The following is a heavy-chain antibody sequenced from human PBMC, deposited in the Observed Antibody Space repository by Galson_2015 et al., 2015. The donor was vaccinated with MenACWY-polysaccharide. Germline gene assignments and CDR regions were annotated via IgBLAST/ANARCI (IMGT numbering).Heavy chain of an antibody. J-gene: IGHJ3*02. CDR3: AKSSNGDYVWGAFDI. CDR1: GFAYSAHA. CDR2: ITGGGDST. V-gene: IGHV3-23*01. D-gene: IGHD4-17*01. Sequence: SLRLSCAVAGFAYSAHAMSWVRQAPGKGLQWVSGITGGGDSTYYADSMKGRLTVSRDNSRNTLFLQMNSLRAEDTAIYYCAKSSNGDYVWGAFDIWGQGTMVTVSS.